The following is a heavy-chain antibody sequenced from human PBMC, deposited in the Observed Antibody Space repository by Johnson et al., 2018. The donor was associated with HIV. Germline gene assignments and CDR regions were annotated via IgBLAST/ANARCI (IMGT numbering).Heavy chain of an antibody. Sequence: QVQLVESGGGVVQPGRSLRLSCAASAFTFSRYGMHWVRQAPGKGLEWVALISYDGSNKYYGDSVKGRFTISRDNAKNSLYLQMNSLRAEDTALYYCARSVGYYDSSGYYYVDAFDIWGQGTMVTVSS. D-gene: IGHD3-22*01. CDR3: ARSVGYYDSSGYYYVDAFDI. CDR1: AFTFSRYG. CDR2: ISYDGSNK. V-gene: IGHV3-30*03. J-gene: IGHJ3*02.